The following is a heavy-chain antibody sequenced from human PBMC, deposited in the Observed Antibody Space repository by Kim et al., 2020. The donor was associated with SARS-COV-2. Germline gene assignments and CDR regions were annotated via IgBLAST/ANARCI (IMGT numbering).Heavy chain of an antibody. V-gene: IGHV1-46*01. J-gene: IGHJ6*02. CDR2: GST. CDR3: ARVSGGMDV. Sequence: GSTSYAQKFQGRVTMTRDTSTSTVYMELSSLRSEDTAVYYCARVSGGMDVWGQGTTVTVSS. D-gene: IGHD7-27*01.